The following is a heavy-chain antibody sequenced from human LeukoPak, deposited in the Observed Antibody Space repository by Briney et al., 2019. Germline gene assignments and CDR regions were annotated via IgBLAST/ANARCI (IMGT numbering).Heavy chain of an antibody. J-gene: IGHJ4*02. CDR1: GGSISSGGYS. CDR2: IYHSGSS. Sequence: SETLSLTCAVSGGSISSGGYSWSWIRQPPGKGLEWIGYIYHSGSSYYNPSLKSRVTISVDRSKNQFSLKLSSVTAADTAVYYCAREYDYVWGSYLDYWGQGTLVTVSS. CDR3: AREYDYVWGSYLDY. V-gene: IGHV4-30-2*01. D-gene: IGHD3-16*02.